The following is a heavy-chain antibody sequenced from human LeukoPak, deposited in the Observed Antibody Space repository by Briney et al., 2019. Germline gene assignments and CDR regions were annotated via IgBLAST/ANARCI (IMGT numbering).Heavy chain of an antibody. Sequence: KSSETLSLTCTVSGGSISSYYWSWIRQPPGKGLEWIGYIYYSGSTSYNPSLKSRVTISVDTFKNQFSLKLSSVTAADTAVYYCARDRKGYYYDSSGLPSYGMDVWGQGTTVTVSS. D-gene: IGHD3-22*01. CDR1: GGSISSYY. J-gene: IGHJ6*02. CDR3: ARDRKGYYYDSSGLPSYGMDV. V-gene: IGHV4-59*01. CDR2: IYYSGST.